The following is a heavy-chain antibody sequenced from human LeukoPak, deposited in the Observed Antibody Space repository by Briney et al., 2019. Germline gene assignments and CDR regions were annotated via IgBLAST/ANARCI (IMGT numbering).Heavy chain of an antibody. Sequence: GGSLRLSCAASGFSFSSHGMSWVRQAPGRGLEWVSGIIGGAGSTYYADSVKGRFTISRDDSKNTLYLQMNSLRAEDTAVYYCTHGSMYQLDYWGQGTLVTVSS. V-gene: IGHV3-23*01. CDR1: GFSFSSHG. J-gene: IGHJ4*02. D-gene: IGHD2-2*01. CDR3: THGSMYQLDY. CDR2: IIGGAGST.